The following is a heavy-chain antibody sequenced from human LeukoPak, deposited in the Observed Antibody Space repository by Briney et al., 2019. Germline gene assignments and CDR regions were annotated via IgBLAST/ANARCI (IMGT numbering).Heavy chain of an antibody. CDR1: GYTFTSYG. CDR2: ISGYNGNT. D-gene: IGHD5-24*01. J-gene: IGHJ4*02. V-gene: IGHV1-18*01. Sequence: ASVKVSCKASGYTFTSYGISWVRQAPGQGLEWMGWISGYNGNTKYAQKLQGRVTMTTDTSTSTAYMELRSLRSDYTAVYYCARVGPHRKMATTRYHFDYWGQGTLVTVSS. CDR3: ARVGPHRKMATTRYHFDY.